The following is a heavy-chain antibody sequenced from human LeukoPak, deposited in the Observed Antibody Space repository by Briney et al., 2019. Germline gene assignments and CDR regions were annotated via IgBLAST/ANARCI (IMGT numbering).Heavy chain of an antibody. V-gene: IGHV3-30*02. CDR2: IWYDGRDK. J-gene: IGHJ4*02. D-gene: IGHD5-18*01. CDR1: GFTFGGCG. Sequence: GGSLRLSCAASGFTFGGCGMHWVRQAPGKGLEWVAFIWYDGRDKYYTDSVKGRFTISRDNSKNTLYLQMNSLRAEDTAMYYCAKDPYSYGSYFDYWGQGTLVTVSS. CDR3: AKDPYSYGSYFDY.